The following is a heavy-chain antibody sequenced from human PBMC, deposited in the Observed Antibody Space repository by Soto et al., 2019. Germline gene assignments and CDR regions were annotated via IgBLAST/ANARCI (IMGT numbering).Heavy chain of an antibody. V-gene: IGHV3-23*01. Sequence: GESLKISCAASGFTFSSYAMSWVRQAPGKGLEWVSAISGSGGSTYYADSVKGRFTISRDNSKNTLYLQMNSLKAEDTAVYYCAKGKLRISYYYYGMDVWGQGTTITVSS. CDR2: ISGSGGST. D-gene: IGHD4-17*01. CDR1: GFTFSSYA. CDR3: AKGKLRISYYYYGMDV. J-gene: IGHJ6*02.